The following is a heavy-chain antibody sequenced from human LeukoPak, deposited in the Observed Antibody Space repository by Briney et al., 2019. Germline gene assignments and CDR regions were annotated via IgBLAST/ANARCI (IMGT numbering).Heavy chain of an antibody. J-gene: IGHJ6*01. V-gene: IGHV3-30*03. CDR3: ARNKAITAFFGMDV. CDR2: IPYGGTYT. D-gene: IGHD2/OR15-2a*01. CDR1: GFTFSDYA. Sequence: GGSLRLSCAASGFTFSDYAMHWVRQAPGKGLEWVAVIPYGGTYTHHADSLKGRFTISRDNSRDTLYLQIKSLRPEDTALYYCARNKAITAFFGMDVWGQGTTIIVSS.